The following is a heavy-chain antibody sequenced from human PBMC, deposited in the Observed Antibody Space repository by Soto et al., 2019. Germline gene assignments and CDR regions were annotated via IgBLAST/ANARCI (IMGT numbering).Heavy chain of an antibody. Sequence: GGSLRPSCADPGFTFSSYSMYWVRQAPGKGLAWGSRINNDGSSITYAGSVKGRFTSSRDNAKNTLYLQMNSLRADDTAVYYCARVGGRMDVWGQGTTVTVS. CDR1: GFTFSSYS. J-gene: IGHJ6*02. CDR2: INNDGSSI. CDR3: ARVGGRMDV. V-gene: IGHV3-74*03.